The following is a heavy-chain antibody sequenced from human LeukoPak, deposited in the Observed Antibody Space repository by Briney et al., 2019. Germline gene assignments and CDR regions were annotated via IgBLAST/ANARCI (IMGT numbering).Heavy chain of an antibody. D-gene: IGHD5/OR15-5a*01. V-gene: IGHV4-30-4*01. CDR1: GASISSGDYY. Sequence: PSETLSLTCNVSGASISSGDYYWSWIRQPPGKGLEWIGYISKSGGTYYNPSVSRRLTISRGTSKNQFSVRLSSVTAADTAVYYCARGGDIASSVGSHFDYWGQGSLVTVSS. CDR2: ISKSGGT. J-gene: IGHJ4*02. CDR3: ARGGDIASSVGSHFDY.